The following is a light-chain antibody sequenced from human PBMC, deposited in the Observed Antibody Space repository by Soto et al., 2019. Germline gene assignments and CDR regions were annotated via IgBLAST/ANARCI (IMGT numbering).Light chain of an antibody. CDR3: QQSYGTPR. J-gene: IGKJ1*01. V-gene: IGKV1-39*01. Sequence: DIQMTQSPSSLSASVGDRVTITCRASQSISNYLNWYQQNPGKAPKLLIYAASSLQSGVPSRFSGNGSGTHFTLTISSLQPEDFATYYCQQSYGTPRFGQGTKVDIK. CDR2: AAS. CDR1: QSISNY.